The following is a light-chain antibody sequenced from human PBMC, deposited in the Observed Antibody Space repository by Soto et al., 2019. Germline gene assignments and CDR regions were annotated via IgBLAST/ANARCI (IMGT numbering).Light chain of an antibody. CDR1: QDITSA. Sequence: AIQLTQSPSSLSASVGDRVTITCRASQDITSALAWYQQKPGKAPNLLIYAASSLKCGVPSRFSGSGSGTDFTLTISSLQPEDFATYYCQQFNSYVITFGQGTRLETK. CDR3: QQFNSYVIT. V-gene: IGKV1-13*02. CDR2: AAS. J-gene: IGKJ5*01.